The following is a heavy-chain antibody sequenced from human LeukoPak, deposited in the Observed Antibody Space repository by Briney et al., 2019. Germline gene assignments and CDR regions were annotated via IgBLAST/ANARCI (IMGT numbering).Heavy chain of an antibody. CDR3: AREIAVAGTRGAFDI. CDR1: GYTFTSYG. V-gene: IGHV1-18*01. CDR2: ISAYNGNT. Sequence: VASVKVSCKASGYTFTSYGISWVRQAPGQGLEWMGWISAYNGNTNYAQKLQGRVTMTTDTSTSTAYMELRSLRSDDTAVYYCAREIAVAGTRGAFDIWGQGTMVTVSS. D-gene: IGHD6-19*01. J-gene: IGHJ3*02.